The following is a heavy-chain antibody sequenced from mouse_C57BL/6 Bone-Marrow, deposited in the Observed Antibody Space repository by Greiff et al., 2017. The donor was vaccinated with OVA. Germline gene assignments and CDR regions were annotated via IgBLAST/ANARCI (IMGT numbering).Heavy chain of an antibody. V-gene: IGHV1-66*01. D-gene: IGHD1-1*01. Sequence: QVQLKQSGPELVKPGASVKISCKASGYSFTSYYIHWVKQRPGQGLEWIGWIYPGSGNTKYNEKFKGKATLTADTSSSTAYMQLSSLTSEDSAVYYCARRGSRGAMDYGGQGTSVTVSS. CDR1: GYSFTSYY. J-gene: IGHJ4*01. CDR3: ARRGSRGAMDY. CDR2: IYPGSGNT.